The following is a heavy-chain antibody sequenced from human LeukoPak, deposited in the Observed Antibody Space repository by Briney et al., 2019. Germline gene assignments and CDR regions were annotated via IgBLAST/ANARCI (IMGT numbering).Heavy chain of an antibody. CDR1: GFTFSSYA. V-gene: IGHV3-23*01. Sequence: AGGSLRLSCAASGFTFSSYAMSWVRQAPGKGLEWVSHISGSGGSTYYADSVKGRFTISRDNSKNTLYLQMNSLRAEDTAVYYCATIWFGDVYYYYGMDVWGQGTTVTVSS. J-gene: IGHJ6*02. CDR3: ATIWFGDVYYYYGMDV. CDR2: ISGSGGST. D-gene: IGHD3-10*01.